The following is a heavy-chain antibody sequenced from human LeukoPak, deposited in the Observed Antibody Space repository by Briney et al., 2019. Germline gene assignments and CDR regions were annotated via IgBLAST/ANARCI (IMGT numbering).Heavy chain of an antibody. CDR2: IYHSGST. CDR3: ARRGGLRFLEWSSITAWFDP. CDR1: GGSISSGDYY. J-gene: IGHJ5*02. V-gene: IGHV4-30-4*01. Sequence: PSETLSLTCTVSGGSISSGDYYWSWIRQPPGKGLEWIGYIYHSGSTYYNPSLKSRVTISVDRSKNQFSLKLSSVTAADTAVYYCARRGGLRFLEWSSITAWFDPWGQGTLVTVSS. D-gene: IGHD3-3*01.